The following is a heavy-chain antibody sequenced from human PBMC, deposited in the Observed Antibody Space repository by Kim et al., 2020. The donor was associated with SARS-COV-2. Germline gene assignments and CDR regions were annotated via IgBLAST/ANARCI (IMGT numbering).Heavy chain of an antibody. D-gene: IGHD5-18*01. CDR2: IYYSGST. CDR1: GGSISSGGYY. CDR3: ARGVPFGYSYAHSRKYYFDY. J-gene: IGHJ4*02. V-gene: IGHV4-31*03. Sequence: SETLSLTCTVSGGSISSGGYYWSWIRQHPGKGLEWIGYIYYSGSTYYNPSLKSRVTISVDTSKNQFSLKLSSVTAADTAVYYCARGVPFGYSYAHSRKYYFDYWGQGTLVTVSS.